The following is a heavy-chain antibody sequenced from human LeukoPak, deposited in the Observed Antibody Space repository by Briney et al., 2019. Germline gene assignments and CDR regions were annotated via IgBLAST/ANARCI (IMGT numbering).Heavy chain of an antibody. D-gene: IGHD6-19*01. V-gene: IGHV3-30*03. CDR2: ISYDGSNK. J-gene: IGHJ4*02. CDR3: ARDVSWSWLGQ. Sequence: PGRSLRLSCAASGFTFSSYGMHWVRQAPGKGLEWVAVISYDGSNKYYADSVKGRFTISRDNSKNTLYLQMNSLRAEDTAVYYCARDVSWSWLGQWGQGTLVTVSS. CDR1: GFTFSSYG.